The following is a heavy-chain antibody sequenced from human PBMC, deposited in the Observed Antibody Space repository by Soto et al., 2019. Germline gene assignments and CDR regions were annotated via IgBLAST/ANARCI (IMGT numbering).Heavy chain of an antibody. CDR3: AKGRGYYYGKDV. CDR1: GFTFDDYA. D-gene: IGHD3-22*01. J-gene: IGHJ6*02. Sequence: GGSLRLSCAASGFTFDDYAMHWVRQATGKGLEWVSGISWNSGSIGSADSVKGRFTISRDNTKNSLYLQMNSLRAEDTALYYCAKGRGYYYGKDVWGQGTTIADSS. V-gene: IGHV3-9*01. CDR2: ISWNSGSI.